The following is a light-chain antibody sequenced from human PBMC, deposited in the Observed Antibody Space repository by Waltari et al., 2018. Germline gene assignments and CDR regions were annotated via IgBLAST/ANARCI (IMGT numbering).Light chain of an antibody. CDR1: QSVLSNSNNKNY. CDR3: QQCYTFPYT. Sequence: DIVLTQSHASMDVSLGERATIEGKCRQSVLSNSNNKNYLGWYQQRPGQPPKLLITWASTRESGVPDRFSGSGSGTDFTLTISSLQAEDVAVYFCQQCYTFPYTFGQGTKLEIK. J-gene: IGKJ2*01. V-gene: IGKV4-1*01. CDR2: WAS.